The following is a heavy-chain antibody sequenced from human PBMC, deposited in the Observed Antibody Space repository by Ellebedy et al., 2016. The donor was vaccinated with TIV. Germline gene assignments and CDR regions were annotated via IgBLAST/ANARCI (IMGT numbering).Heavy chain of an antibody. V-gene: IGHV3-66*03. D-gene: IGHD3-9*01. CDR3: ARDQPPDYDILTGYPSYYYYGMDV. CDR1: GFTVSSNY. J-gene: IGHJ6*02. Sequence: GESLKISCAASGFTVSSNYMSWVRQAPGKGLEWVSVIYSCGSTYYADSVKGRFTISRDNAKNSLYLQMNSLRAEDTAVYYCARDQPPDYDILTGYPSYYYYGMDVWGQGTTVTVSS. CDR2: IYSCGST.